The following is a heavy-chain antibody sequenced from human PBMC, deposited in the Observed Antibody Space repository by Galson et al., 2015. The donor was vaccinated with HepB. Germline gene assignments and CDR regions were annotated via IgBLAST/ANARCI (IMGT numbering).Heavy chain of an antibody. CDR1: GFTFGNAW. V-gene: IGHV3-15*01. CDR3: TTEVDTVMVSTYYYYGMDV. CDR2: IKSKSDGGTR. D-gene: IGHD5-18*01. Sequence: SLRLSCAASGFTFGNAWMNWVRQAPGKGLEWVGRIKSKSDGGTRDYAAPVKGRFTISRDDSKNTLYLQMNSLKTEDTAVYYCTTEVDTVMVSTYYYYGMDVWGQGTTVPVSS. J-gene: IGHJ6*01.